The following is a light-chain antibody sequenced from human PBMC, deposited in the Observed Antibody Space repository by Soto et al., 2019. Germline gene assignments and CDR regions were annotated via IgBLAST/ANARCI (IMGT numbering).Light chain of an antibody. CDR3: QQRSNWPLT. V-gene: IGKV3-11*01. J-gene: IGKJ1*01. Sequence: EIVLTQSPATLSLSPGDRATLSCRASQSVSSYFAWYQQRPGQAPRLLIYDASNRATGIPARFSGSGSGTGFTLTISSLEPEDFAVYYCQQRSNWPLTFGQGTTVEIK. CDR2: DAS. CDR1: QSVSSY.